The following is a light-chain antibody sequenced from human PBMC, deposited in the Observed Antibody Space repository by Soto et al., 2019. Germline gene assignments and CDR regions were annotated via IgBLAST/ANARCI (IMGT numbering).Light chain of an antibody. J-gene: IGLJ2*01. CDR1: KLGDKY. Sequence: SYELTQPPSVSVSPGQTASITCSGDKLGDKYVCWYQQKPGQSPVLVIYQDKKRASGIPERFSGSNSGNTATLAISGTQAMDEADYYCQAWDSSTVVFGGGTQLTV. CDR2: QDK. V-gene: IGLV3-1*01. CDR3: QAWDSSTVV.